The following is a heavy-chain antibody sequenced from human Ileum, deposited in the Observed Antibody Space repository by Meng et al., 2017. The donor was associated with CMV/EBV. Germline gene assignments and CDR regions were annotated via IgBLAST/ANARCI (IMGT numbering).Heavy chain of an antibody. V-gene: IGHV1-2*02. CDR2: INPNSGAT. CDR3: ARDDNSGYYPISSDY. Sequence: ASVKVSCKASGYTLTGDYMHWVRQAPGQGLEWMGWINPNSGATKSAQKFQGRITMTRDTSISTAYMELNRLRSDDTAVYYCARDDNSGYYPISSDYWGQGTLVTVSS. D-gene: IGHD3-22*01. CDR1: GYTLTGDY. J-gene: IGHJ4*02.